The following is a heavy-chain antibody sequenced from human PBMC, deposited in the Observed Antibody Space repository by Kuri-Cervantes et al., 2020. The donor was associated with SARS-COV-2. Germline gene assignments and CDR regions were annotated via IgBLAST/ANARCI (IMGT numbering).Heavy chain of an antibody. CDR3: ARGPLGQWLAYAFDI. CDR2: IYYSGST. CDR1: GGSVSSGSYY. J-gene: IGHJ3*02. V-gene: IGHV4-61*01. Sequence: GSLRLSCTVSGGSVSSGSYYWSWIRQPPGKGLEWIGYIYYSGSTNYNPSLKSRVTISVDTSKNQFSLKLSSVTAADTAVYYCARGPLGQWLAYAFDIWGQGTMVTVSS. D-gene: IGHD6-19*01.